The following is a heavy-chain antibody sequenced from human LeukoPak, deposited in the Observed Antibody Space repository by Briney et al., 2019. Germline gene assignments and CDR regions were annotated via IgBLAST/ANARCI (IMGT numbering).Heavy chain of an antibody. Sequence: SETLSLTCAVYGGSFSGYYWSWIRQPPGKGLEWIGYIYYSGSTNYNPSLKSRVTISVDTSKNQFSLKLSSVAAADTAVYYCARTRRPTVAPFDYWGQGTLVTVSS. D-gene: IGHD4-11*01. CDR3: ARTRRPTVAPFDY. J-gene: IGHJ4*02. V-gene: IGHV4-59*01. CDR1: GGSFSGYY. CDR2: IYYSGST.